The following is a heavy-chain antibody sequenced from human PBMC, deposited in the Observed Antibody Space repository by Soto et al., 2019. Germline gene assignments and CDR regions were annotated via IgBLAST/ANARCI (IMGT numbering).Heavy chain of an antibody. D-gene: IGHD5-18*01. CDR3: ASGIQLWLRRINNGYSG. CDR2: IIPMFGAA. J-gene: IGHJ4*02. V-gene: IGHV1-69*12. Sequence: QVQLVQSGAEVKKPESSVKVSCKAPGGTFSTYAISWVRQAPGQGLEWMGGIIPMFGAANYAQRFQDRVTSTADESTSTVYVALSSLRSEDTAVYFCASGIQLWLRRINNGYSGWGQGTLVTVSS. CDR1: GGTFSTYA.